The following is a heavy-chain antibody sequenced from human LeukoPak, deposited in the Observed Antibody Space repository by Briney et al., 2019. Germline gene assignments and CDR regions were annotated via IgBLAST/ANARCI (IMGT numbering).Heavy chain of an antibody. CDR3: AKRDRPCSGDCSAPYYFDY. Sequence: GRSLRIPSAASGFTVSSFAMSWVRQTTGKGLEWVSSISSSGRNTYYADSVKGRFTISRDNSENTLYLQVSSLRAEDTAMYYCAKRDRPCSGDCSAPYYFDYWGQGTLVTVSS. V-gene: IGHV3-23*01. D-gene: IGHD2-21*02. CDR2: ISSSGRNT. J-gene: IGHJ4*02. CDR1: GFTVSSFA.